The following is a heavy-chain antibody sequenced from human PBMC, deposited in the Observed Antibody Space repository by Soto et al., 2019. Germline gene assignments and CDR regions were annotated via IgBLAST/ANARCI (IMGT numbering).Heavy chain of an antibody. D-gene: IGHD3-9*01. J-gene: IGHJ4*02. CDR1: GYTFTSYG. CDR2: ISAYNGNT. Sequence: ASVKVSCKASGYTFTSYGISWVRQAPGQELEWMGWISAYNGNTNYAQKLQGRVTMTTDTSTSTAYMELRSLRSDDTAVYYCARENDILTGYYSPLFDFWGQGTLVTVSS. V-gene: IGHV1-18*01. CDR3: ARENDILTGYYSPLFDF.